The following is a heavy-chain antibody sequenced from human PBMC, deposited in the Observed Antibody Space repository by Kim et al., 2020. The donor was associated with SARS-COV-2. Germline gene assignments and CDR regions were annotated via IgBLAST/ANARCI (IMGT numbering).Heavy chain of an antibody. D-gene: IGHD6-19*01. CDR1: GGSISSSSYY. J-gene: IGHJ4*02. V-gene: IGHV4-39*07. CDR2: IYYSGST. CDR3: ARESYSSGWYVY. Sequence: SETLSLTCTVSGGSISSSSYYWGWIRQPPGKGLEWIGSIYYSGSTYYNPSLKSRVTLSVDTSKNQFSLKLSSVTAADTAVYYCARESYSSGWYVYWGQGT.